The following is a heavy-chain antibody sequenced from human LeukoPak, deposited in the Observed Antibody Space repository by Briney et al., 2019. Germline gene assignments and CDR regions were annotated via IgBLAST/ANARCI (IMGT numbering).Heavy chain of an antibody. V-gene: IGHV1-69*13. CDR1: RSSFKNYA. Sequence: PVKVSCKVSRSSFKNYAIAWVRQAPGQGLEWMGGIISFFGTTNFAQKFKDRVTITADESASTVHMELNSLRSQDTAVYYCGRIKAGATGVYYMDIWGKGTSVTVSS. CDR2: IISFFGTT. D-gene: IGHD1-26*01. J-gene: IGHJ6*03. CDR3: GRIKAGATGVYYMDI.